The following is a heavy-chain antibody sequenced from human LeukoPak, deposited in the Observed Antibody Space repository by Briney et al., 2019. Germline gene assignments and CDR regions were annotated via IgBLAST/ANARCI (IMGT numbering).Heavy chain of an antibody. CDR3: AREEQELVRDYYYYMDV. D-gene: IGHD6-13*01. V-gene: IGHV3-30*01. CDR1: GFILSTFA. Sequence: GGSLRLSCAASGFILSTFAMHWDSQVPDKWREWVGLISYDGSHTYYADSMTGRFTISRDNSRNVLYLQMTSLRGDDSAVYYCAREEQELVRDYYYYMDVWGKGTTVTVSS. J-gene: IGHJ6*03. CDR2: ISYDGSHT.